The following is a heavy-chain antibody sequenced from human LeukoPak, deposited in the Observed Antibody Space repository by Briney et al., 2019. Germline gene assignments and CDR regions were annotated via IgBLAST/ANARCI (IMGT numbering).Heavy chain of an antibody. CDR3: ARDNSVRDEAWWFNP. D-gene: IGHD5-24*01. J-gene: IGHJ5*02. CDR1: GYTLTGYW. CDR2: ISPSGGST. V-gene: IGHV1-46*01. Sequence: SSVQVSCQAFGYTLTGYWMHWVRQAPGQGPEWMGVISPSGGSTIYAQKFKGRVTLARDMSTSTDYLELSSLRSEDTAVYYCARDNSVRDEAWWFNPWGQGTLVTVSS.